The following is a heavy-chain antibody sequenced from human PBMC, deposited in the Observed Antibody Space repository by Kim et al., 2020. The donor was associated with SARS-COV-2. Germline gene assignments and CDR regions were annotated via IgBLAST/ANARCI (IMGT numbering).Heavy chain of an antibody. J-gene: IGHJ3*02. CDR3: ATSRPLLRYYGSGSDQSGAFDI. Sequence: ASVKVSCKVSGYTLTELSMHWVRQAPGKGLEWMGGFDPEDGETIYAQKFQGRVTMTEDTSTDTAYMELSSLRSEDTAVYYCATSRPLLRYYGSGSDQSGAFDIWGQGTMVTVSS. CDR1: GYTLTELS. CDR2: FDPEDGET. D-gene: IGHD3-10*01. V-gene: IGHV1-24*01.